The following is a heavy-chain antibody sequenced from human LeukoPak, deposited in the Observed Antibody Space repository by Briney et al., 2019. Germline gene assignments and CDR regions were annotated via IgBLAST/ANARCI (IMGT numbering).Heavy chain of an antibody. CDR2: ISGSGGST. CDR3: AKRELPHFYYYGMDV. D-gene: IGHD1-26*01. CDR1: GFTFSSYA. J-gene: IGHJ6*02. V-gene: IGHV3-23*01. Sequence: GGSLRLSCAASGFTFSSYAMSWVRQAPGKGLEWVSAISGSGGSTYYADSVKGRFTISRDNSKNTLYLQMNSLRAEDTAVYYCAKRELPHFYYYGMDVWGQGTTVTVSS.